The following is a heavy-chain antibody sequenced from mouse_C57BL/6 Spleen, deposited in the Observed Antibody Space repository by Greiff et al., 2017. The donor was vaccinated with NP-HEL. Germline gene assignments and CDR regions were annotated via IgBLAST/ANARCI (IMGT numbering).Heavy chain of an antibody. J-gene: IGHJ2*01. CDR3: AKRSDY. V-gene: IGHV1-26*01. CDR2: INPNNGGT. Sequence: VQLHQSGPELVKPGASVKISCKASGYTFTDYYMNWVKQSHGKSLEWIGDINPNNGGTSYNQKFKGKATLTVDKSSSTAYMELRSLTSEDSAVYYCAKRSDYWGQGTTLTVSS. CDR1: GYTFTDYY.